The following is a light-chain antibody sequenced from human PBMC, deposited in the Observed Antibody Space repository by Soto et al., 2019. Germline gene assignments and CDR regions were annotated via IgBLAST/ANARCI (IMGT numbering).Light chain of an antibody. CDR1: QSVANNY. CDR2: DAS. J-gene: IGKJ4*01. CDR3: EQDGSTPLT. Sequence: EIVLTQSPGTLSLSPGERATLSCRASQSVANNYLAWYQQKPGQATRFLIYDASSRATGIPNWFSGSGSGTVFTLTISRLEPEDFAVYYCEQDGSTPLTFGGGTKVEIK. V-gene: IGKV3-20*01.